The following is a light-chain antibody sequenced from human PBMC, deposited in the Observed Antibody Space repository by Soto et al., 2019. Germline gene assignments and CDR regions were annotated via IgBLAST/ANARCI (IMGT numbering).Light chain of an antibody. CDR3: QQSYSTPRP. Sequence: DIQMTQSPSPLSASVGDRVTITCRASQSISSYLNWYQQKPGKAPKLLIYAASSLQSGVPSRFSGSGSGTDFTFTFSSLQPEDFATYYCQQSYSTPRPFGQGTKVDIK. CDR2: AAS. J-gene: IGKJ1*01. CDR1: QSISSY. V-gene: IGKV1-39*01.